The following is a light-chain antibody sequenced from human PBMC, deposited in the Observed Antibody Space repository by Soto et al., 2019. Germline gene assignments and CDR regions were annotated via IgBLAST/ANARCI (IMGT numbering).Light chain of an antibody. V-gene: IGKV1-39*01. CDR2: AAS. CDR3: LQTDSTPVT. CDR1: QSISSY. J-gene: IGKJ1*01. Sequence: DIQMTQSPSSLSASVGDRVTITCRASQSISSYLNWYQQKPGKVPKLLIYAASSLQSGVPSRFSGSGSGTDFTLTISSLQPEDFATYYCLQTDSTPVTFGHGTKVEIK.